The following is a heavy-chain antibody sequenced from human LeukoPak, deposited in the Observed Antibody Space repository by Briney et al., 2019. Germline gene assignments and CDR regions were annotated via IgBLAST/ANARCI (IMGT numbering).Heavy chain of an antibody. Sequence: SETLSLTCTVSGGSISSYYWSWIRQPAGKGLEWIGRIYISGSTNYNPSLKSRVTMSLDTSKNQFSLKLSSVTAADTAVYYCARDYYGSGAFYYYYYMDVWGKGTSVTVSS. V-gene: IGHV4-4*07. CDR2: IYISGST. J-gene: IGHJ6*03. D-gene: IGHD3-10*01. CDR3: ARDYYGSGAFYYYYYMDV. CDR1: GGSISSYY.